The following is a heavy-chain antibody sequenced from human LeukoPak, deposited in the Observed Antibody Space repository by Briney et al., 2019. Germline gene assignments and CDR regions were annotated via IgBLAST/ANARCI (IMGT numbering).Heavy chain of an antibody. CDR3: AKSTLLLWFGED. Sequence: GSLRLSCAASGFTFSSYAMSWVRQAPGKGLEWVSAISGSGGSTYYADSVKGRFTISRDNSKNTLYLQMNSLRAEDTAVYYCAKSTLLLWFGEDWGQGTLVTVSS. D-gene: IGHD3-10*01. V-gene: IGHV3-23*01. CDR2: ISGSGGST. J-gene: IGHJ4*02. CDR1: GFTFSSYA.